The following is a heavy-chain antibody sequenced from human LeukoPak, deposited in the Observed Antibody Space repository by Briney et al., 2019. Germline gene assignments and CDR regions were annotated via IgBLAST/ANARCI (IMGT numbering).Heavy chain of an antibody. Sequence: ASVKVCCKASGYTFTGYYMHWVRQAPGQGLGWRGGMNPNSGGANYAQKFQGRVTMTRDTSISTAYMELSRLRSDDTAVYYCARDRGQQWLVPGALGYWGQGTLVTVSS. J-gene: IGHJ4*02. CDR1: GYTFTGYY. V-gene: IGHV1-2*02. CDR3: ARDRGQQWLVPGALGY. D-gene: IGHD6-19*01. CDR2: MNPNSGGA.